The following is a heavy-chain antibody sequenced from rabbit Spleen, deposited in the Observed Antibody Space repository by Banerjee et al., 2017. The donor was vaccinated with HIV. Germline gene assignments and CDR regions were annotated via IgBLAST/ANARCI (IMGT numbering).Heavy chain of an antibody. CDR1: GIDFSRGYD. D-gene: IGHD8-1*01. V-gene: IGHV1S40*01. CDR2: VFTGNLKT. Sequence: QQLVESGGGLVKPGASLTLTCKASGIDFSRGYDMCWVRLAPGKGLEWIGCVFTGNLKTYYASWAKGRFTISKTSSTTVTLQMTSLTVADTATYFCARDAGSGDYIDVYFDLWGPGTLSPS. J-gene: IGHJ4*01. CDR3: ARDAGSGDYIDVYFDL.